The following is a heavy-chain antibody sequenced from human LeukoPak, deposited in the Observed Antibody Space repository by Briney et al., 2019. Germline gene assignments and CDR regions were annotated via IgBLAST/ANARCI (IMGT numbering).Heavy chain of an antibody. CDR1: GGSISSGSYY. D-gene: IGHD2-2*01. CDR2: IYTSGST. CDR3: AREVTYCSSTSCYYFDY. Sequence: SETLSLTCTVSGGSISSGSYYWSWIRQPAGKGLEWIGRIYTSGSTNYNPSLKSPVTISVDTSKNQFSLKLSSVTAADTAVYYCAREVTYCSSTSCYYFDYWGQGTLVTVSS. V-gene: IGHV4-61*02. J-gene: IGHJ4*02.